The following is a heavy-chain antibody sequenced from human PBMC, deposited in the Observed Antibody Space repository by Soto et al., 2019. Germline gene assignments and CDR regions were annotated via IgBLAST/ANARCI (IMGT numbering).Heavy chain of an antibody. CDR2: ISGSGGST. V-gene: IGHV3-23*01. CDR1: GFTFSSYA. D-gene: IGHD2-2*01. Sequence: GESLKISCAASGFTFSSYAMSWVRQAPGKGLEWVSAISGSGGSTYYADSVKGRFTISRDNSKNTLYLQMNSLRAEDTAVYYCAKEGLGYCSSTSCQTESYFDYWGQGTLVTVSS. J-gene: IGHJ4*02. CDR3: AKEGLGYCSSTSCQTESYFDY.